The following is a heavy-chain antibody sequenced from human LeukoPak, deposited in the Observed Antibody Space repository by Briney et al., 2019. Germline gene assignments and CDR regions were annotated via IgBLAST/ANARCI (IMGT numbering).Heavy chain of an antibody. CDR3: GKDRQLDC. V-gene: IGHV3-23*01. CDR2: IGGSGADT. D-gene: IGHD1-1*01. CDR1: GFTFSSYP. Sequence: GGSLRLSCAASGFTFSSYPMSWVRQAPGKGLEWVSGIGGSGADTYYADSVKGRFTISRDNSKNTLFLQMDSLRAEDAAVYYCGKDRQLDCWGQGTLVTVSS. J-gene: IGHJ4*02.